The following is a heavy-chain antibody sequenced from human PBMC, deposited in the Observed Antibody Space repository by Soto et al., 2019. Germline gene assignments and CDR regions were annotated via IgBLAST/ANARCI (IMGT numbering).Heavy chain of an antibody. CDR1: GGTFSSYT. Sequence: QVQLVQSGAEVKKPGSSVKVSCKASGGTFSSYTISWVRQAPGQGLEWMGRIIPILGIANYAQKFQGRVRITADKSTSTADMELSSLRAEDTAVYYCAREPYYYYGMDVWGQGTTVTVSS. CDR2: IIPILGIA. V-gene: IGHV1-69*08. CDR3: AREPYYYYGMDV. J-gene: IGHJ6*02.